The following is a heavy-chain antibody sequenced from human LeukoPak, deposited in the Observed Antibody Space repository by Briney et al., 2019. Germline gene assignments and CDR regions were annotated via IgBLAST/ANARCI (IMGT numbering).Heavy chain of an antibody. CDR2: ISGGGSAI. CDR1: GFIFSDYS. CDR3: ARLECDP. D-gene: IGHD3-3*01. V-gene: IGHV3-48*01. J-gene: IGHJ5*02. Sequence: PGGSLRLSCAASGFIFSDYSMNWVRQAPGKGLEWVSYISGGGSAIYYADSVKGRFTISRDNAKNSLYLQMNSLRAEDTAVYYCARLECDPWGQGTLVTVSS.